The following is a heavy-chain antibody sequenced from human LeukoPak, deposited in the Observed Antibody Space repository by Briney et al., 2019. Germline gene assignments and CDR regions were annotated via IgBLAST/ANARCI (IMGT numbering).Heavy chain of an antibody. CDR3: ARSIAVAGMSFQH. D-gene: IGHD6-19*01. CDR1: GGTFSSYA. Sequence: ASVKVTCKASGGTFSSYAISWVRHAPGQGLEWMGRIIPILGIANYAQKFQGRVTITADKSTSTAYMELSSLRSEDTAVYYCARSIAVAGMSFQHWGQGTLVTVSS. V-gene: IGHV1-69*04. J-gene: IGHJ1*01. CDR2: IIPILGIA.